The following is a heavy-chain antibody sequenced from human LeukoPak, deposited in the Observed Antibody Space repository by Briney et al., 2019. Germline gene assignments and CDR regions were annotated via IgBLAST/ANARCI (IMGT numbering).Heavy chain of an antibody. D-gene: IGHD2-2*01. CDR1: GFTFSNAW. J-gene: IGHJ3*02. CDR3: TTVIVVVPAAISDAFDI. CDR2: IKSKTDGGTT. V-gene: IGHV3-15*01. Sequence: GGSLRLSCAASGFTFSNAWMSWVRQAPGKGLEWVGRIKSKTDGGTTDYAAPVKGRFTISRDDSKNTLYLQMNSLKTEDTAVYYCTTVIVVVPAAISDAFDIWGQGTMVTVSS.